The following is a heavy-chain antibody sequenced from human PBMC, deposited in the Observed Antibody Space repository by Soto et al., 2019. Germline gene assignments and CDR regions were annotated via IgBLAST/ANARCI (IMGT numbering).Heavy chain of an antibody. D-gene: IGHD1-26*01. Sequence: EVQLLESGGGLVQPGGSLRLSCAASGFTFSSYAMSWVRQAPGKGLEWVSAISGSGGSTYYADSEKGRFTISRDNSKNTLYLQMNSLRAEDTAVYYSANGLELLWSFDLWGRATLVTVSS. CDR3: ANGLELLWSFDL. J-gene: IGHJ2*01. CDR2: ISGSGGST. CDR1: GFTFSSYA. V-gene: IGHV3-23*01.